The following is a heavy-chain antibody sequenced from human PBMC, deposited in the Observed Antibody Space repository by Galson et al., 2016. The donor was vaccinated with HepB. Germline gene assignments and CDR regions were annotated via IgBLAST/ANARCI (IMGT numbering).Heavy chain of an antibody. D-gene: IGHD3-22*01. CDR3: TRGTVIVFPKIDH. Sequence: SLRLSCAASGFPFTSYGMSWIRQAPGQGLEWVSTMSDSLLSTYYADSVKGRFTISRDNSKDTLYLQMNNLKAEDTARYYCTRGTVIVFPKIDHWGQGTLVTVSS. V-gene: IGHV3-23*01. CDR2: MSDSLLST. CDR1: GFPFTSYG. J-gene: IGHJ4*02.